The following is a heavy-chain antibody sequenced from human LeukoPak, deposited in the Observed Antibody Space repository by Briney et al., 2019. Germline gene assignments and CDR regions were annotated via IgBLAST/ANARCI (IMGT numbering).Heavy chain of an antibody. CDR2: IRSKAYGGTT. V-gene: IGHV3-49*03. CDR3: TRDRRGYSSIAVAGTSVDAFDI. CDR1: GFTLGDYA. Sequence: GGSLRLSCTASGFTLGDYAMSWFRQAPGKGLEWVGFIRSKAYGGTTEYAASVKGRFTISRDDSKSIAYLQMNSLKTEDTAVYYCTRDRRGYSSIAVAGTSVDAFDIWGQGTMVTVSS. J-gene: IGHJ3*02. D-gene: IGHD6-19*01.